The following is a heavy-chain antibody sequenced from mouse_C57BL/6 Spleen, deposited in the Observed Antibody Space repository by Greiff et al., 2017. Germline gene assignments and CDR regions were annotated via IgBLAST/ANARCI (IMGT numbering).Heavy chain of an antibody. V-gene: IGHV1-52*01. J-gene: IGHJ2*01. Sequence: QVQLQQPGAELVRPGSSVKLSCKASGYTFTSYWMHWVKQRPIQGLEWIGNIDPSDSATHYNQKFKDKATLTVDKSSSTAYMQLSSLTSEDSAVYYCASGEGFDYWGQGTTLTVSS. CDR3: ASGEGFDY. CDR1: GYTFTSYW. CDR2: IDPSDSAT.